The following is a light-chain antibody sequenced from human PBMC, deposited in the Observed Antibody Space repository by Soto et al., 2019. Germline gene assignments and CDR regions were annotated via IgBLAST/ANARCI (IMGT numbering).Light chain of an antibody. Sequence: ALTQPASVSGSPGQSITISCTGTSSDVGSYNLVSWYQQHPGKAPKLMIYEGSRRPSGVSNRFSGSKSGNTASLTISGLQAEDEADYYCCSYAGSSTWVFGGGTKLTVL. V-gene: IGLV2-23*01. CDR2: EGS. CDR3: CSYAGSSTWV. CDR1: SSDVGSYNL. J-gene: IGLJ3*02.